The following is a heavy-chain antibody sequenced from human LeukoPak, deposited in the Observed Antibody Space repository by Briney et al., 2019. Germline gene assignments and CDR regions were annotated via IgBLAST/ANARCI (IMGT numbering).Heavy chain of an antibody. CDR1: GYSISSGYY. CDR2: IYHSGST. V-gene: IGHV4-38-2*02. J-gene: IGHJ4*02. CDR3: AAIKNLWFGELFESSDH. D-gene: IGHD3-10*01. Sequence: SETLSLTCTVSGYSISSGYYWGWIRQPPGKGLKWIGSIYHSGSTYYNPSLKSRVTISVDTSKNQFSLKLSSVTAADTAVYYCAAIKNLWFGELFESSDHWGQGTLVTVSS.